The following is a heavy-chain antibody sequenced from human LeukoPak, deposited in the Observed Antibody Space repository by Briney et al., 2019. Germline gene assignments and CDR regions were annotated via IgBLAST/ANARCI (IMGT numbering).Heavy chain of an antibody. V-gene: IGHV1-69*05. CDR2: IIPIFGTA. D-gene: IGHD3-3*01. CDR1: GGTFSSYA. J-gene: IGHJ4*02. CDR3: ARDDYDFWSGYYKSGDY. Sequence: SVKVSCKASGGTFSSYAISWVRRAPGQGLEWMGRIIPIFGTANYAQKFQGRVTITTDESTSTAYMELSSLRSEDTAVYYCARDDYDFWSGYYKSGDYWGQGTLVTVSS.